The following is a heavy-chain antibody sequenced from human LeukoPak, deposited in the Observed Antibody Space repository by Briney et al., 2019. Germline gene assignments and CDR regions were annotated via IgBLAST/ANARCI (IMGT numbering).Heavy chain of an antibody. CDR2: IFYSGNT. CDR3: ARLGVRGVIIDY. V-gene: IGHV4-59*08. CDR1: GGSISSYY. J-gene: IGHJ4*02. D-gene: IGHD3-10*01. Sequence: SETLSLTCTVSGGSISSYYWSWIRQSPGKGLEWIGYIFYSGNTNYNPSLKSRVTISVDTSKNQFSLKLSSVTAADTAVYYCARLGVRGVIIDYWGQGTLVTVSS.